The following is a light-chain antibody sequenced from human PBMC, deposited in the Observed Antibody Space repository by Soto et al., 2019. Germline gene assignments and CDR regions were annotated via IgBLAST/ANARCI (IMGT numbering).Light chain of an antibody. CDR3: QHKKDYPWT. CDR2: KTS. CDR1: QSISLW. V-gene: IGKV1-5*03. J-gene: IGKJ1*01. Sequence: DIHMTQSPSTLSASVGDRVTITCRASQSISLWVAWYQQKPGRAPNLLIYKTSSLETGVPSRFSGSGSGTESPLTISSHPPDYFATYYYQHKKDYPWTFGQGTKVEVK.